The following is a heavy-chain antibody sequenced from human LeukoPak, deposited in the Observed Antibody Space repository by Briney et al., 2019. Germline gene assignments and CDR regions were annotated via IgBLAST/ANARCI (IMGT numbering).Heavy chain of an antibody. J-gene: IGHJ4*02. Sequence: PGGSLRLSCAASGFTFSRYWMHWARHAPGKGLEWVSLISGDGGNTYYADSVKGRFTISRDNSKNSLYLQMNSLRTEDTALYYCAKGGSSLRLMQHWGQGTLVTVSS. D-gene: IGHD2-8*01. CDR2: ISGDGGNT. V-gene: IGHV3-43*02. CDR3: AKGGSSLRLMQH. CDR1: GFTFSRYW.